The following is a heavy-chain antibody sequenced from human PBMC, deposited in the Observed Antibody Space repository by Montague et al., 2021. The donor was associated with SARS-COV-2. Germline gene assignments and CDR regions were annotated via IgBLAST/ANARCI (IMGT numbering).Heavy chain of an antibody. CDR1: GYSISSGYY. V-gene: IGHV4-38-2*02. CDR3: SRDCYDYGSGSYQRWFDP. Sequence: SETLSLTCTVSGYSISSGYYWGWFRQPPGKGLEWIGSINHSGSTYYYPSLKSRVTISVDTSKNQFSLMLSSVTAADTAVYYCSRDCYDYGSGSYQRWFDPWGQGTLVTVSS. CDR2: INHSGST. J-gene: IGHJ5*02. D-gene: IGHD3-10*01.